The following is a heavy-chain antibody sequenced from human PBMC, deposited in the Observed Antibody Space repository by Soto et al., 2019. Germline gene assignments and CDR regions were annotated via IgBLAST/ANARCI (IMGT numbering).Heavy chain of an antibody. CDR1: GFTFSSYA. D-gene: IGHD3-10*01. CDR2: ISYGGSNK. Sequence: PGGSLRLSYAASGFTFSSYAMHWVRQAPGKGLEWVAVISYGGSNKYYADSVKGLFTIPRDKSSYTLYLRMNILQAEDTAVYYCAKEYYYGSGSYGPLYYGMDVWGQGTTVTVSS. CDR3: AKEYYYGSGSYGPLYYGMDV. J-gene: IGHJ6*02. V-gene: IGHV3-30*18.